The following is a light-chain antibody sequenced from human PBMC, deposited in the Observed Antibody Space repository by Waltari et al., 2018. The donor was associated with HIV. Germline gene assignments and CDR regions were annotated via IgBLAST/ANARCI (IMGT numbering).Light chain of an antibody. CDR1: SSDVGGYNY. V-gene: IGLV2-14*01. Sequence: QSALTQPASVSGSPGQSITISCTGTSSDVGGYNYVSWYQQHPGKAPKLMIYEVSNRHSGVSNRFSGAKSGNTASLTISGLQTEDEADYYCSSYTSRSSNTPLTFGGGTKLTVL. CDR3: SSYTSRSSNTPLT. CDR2: EVS. J-gene: IGLJ2*01.